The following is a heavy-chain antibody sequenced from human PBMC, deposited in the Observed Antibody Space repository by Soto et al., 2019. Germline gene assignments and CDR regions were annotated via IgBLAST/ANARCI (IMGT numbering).Heavy chain of an antibody. J-gene: IGHJ3*02. CDR2: INHSGST. CDR3: ARGHSVADAFDI. V-gene: IGHV4-34*01. D-gene: IGHD2-21*01. Sequence: ETLSLTCAVYGGSFSGYYWSWIRQPPGKGLEWIGEINHSGSTNYNPSLKSRVTISVDTSKNQFSLKLSSVTAADTAVYYCARGHSVADAFDIWGQGTMVTVSS. CDR1: GGSFSGYY.